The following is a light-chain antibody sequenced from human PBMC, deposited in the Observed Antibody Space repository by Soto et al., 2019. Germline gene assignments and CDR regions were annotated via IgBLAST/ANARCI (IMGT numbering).Light chain of an antibody. CDR3: QQYGSSEII. J-gene: IGKJ5*01. Sequence: DNVLTHSPGTLSLSPGARATLFWRPRQSLTNPYIAWYQQKPGQAPRVVIYDISSRATGIPDRFSGSVYGTDFNLTITRLETEDFAVFYCQQYGSSEIIFGQGTRLEIK. CDR2: DIS. V-gene: IGKV3-20*01. CDR1: QSLTNPY.